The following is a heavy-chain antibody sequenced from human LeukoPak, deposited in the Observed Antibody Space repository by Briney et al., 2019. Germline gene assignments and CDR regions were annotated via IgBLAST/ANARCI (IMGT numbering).Heavy chain of an antibody. Sequence: GGSLRLSCAASGFTFSDYYMSWVRQAPGKGLEWVSVIYSGGSTYYADSVKGRFTISRDNSKNTLYLQMNSLRAEDTAVYYCARERSTKKNYYYGMDVWGQGTTVTVSS. CDR1: GFTFSDYY. V-gene: IGHV3-66*01. J-gene: IGHJ6*02. CDR2: IYSGGST. CDR3: ARERSTKKNYYYGMDV.